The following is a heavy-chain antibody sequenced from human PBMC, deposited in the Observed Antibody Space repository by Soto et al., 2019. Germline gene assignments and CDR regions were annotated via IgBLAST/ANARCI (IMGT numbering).Heavy chain of an antibody. D-gene: IGHD2-15*01. CDR1: GGSISSYY. V-gene: IGHV4-59*08. J-gene: IGHJ5*02. CDR3: ARNGYCSGGSCYYGWFDP. Sequence: SETLSLTCTVSGGSISSYYWSWIRQPPGKGLEWIGYIYYSGSTNYNPSLRSRVTISVDTSKNQFSLKLSSVTAADTAVYYCARNGYCSGGSCYYGWFDPWGQGTLVTVSS. CDR2: IYYSGST.